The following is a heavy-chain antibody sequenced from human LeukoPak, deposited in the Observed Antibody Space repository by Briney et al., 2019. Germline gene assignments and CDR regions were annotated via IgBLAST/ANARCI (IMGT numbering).Heavy chain of an antibody. CDR3: ARDRYGGSYYYYYGMDV. CDR1: GFSFSSYG. D-gene: IGHD3-10*01. J-gene: IGHJ6*02. CDR2: IRNDGNNI. Sequence: GGSLRLSCAASGFSFSSYGMHWVRQAPGKGLEWVAFIRNDGNNIRYADSVKGRFTISRDNAKNSLYLQMNSLRAEDTAVYYCARDRYGGSYYYYYGMDVWGQGTTVTVSS. V-gene: IGHV3-30*02.